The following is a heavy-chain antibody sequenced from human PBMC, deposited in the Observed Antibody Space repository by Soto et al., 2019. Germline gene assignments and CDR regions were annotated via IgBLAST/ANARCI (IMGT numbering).Heavy chain of an antibody. CDR1: EFTFKDHY. J-gene: IGHJ5*02. CDR3: ARGRSRPILNYLDP. D-gene: IGHD2-15*01. V-gene: IGHV3-11*06. Sequence: GGDLRLSFAASEFTFKDHYMTSLPQPSGKGPEFISYISFGSNFTKYAGSVDGRFTISRCNSKNPLYLQMSILTVEDTAVYYCARGRSRPILNYLDPWGQG. CDR2: ISFGSNFT.